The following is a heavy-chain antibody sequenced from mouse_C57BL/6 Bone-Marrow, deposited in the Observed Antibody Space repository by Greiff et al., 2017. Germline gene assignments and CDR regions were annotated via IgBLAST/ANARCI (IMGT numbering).Heavy chain of an antibody. Sequence: EVKLQESGPGMVKPSQSLSLTCTVTGYSITSGYDWHWIRHFPGNKLEWMGYISYSGSTNYNPSLNSRISITHDTSKNHFFLKLNSVTTEDTATYYCARGDYGSGKALAYWGQGTLVTVSA. D-gene: IGHD1-1*01. CDR2: ISYSGST. V-gene: IGHV3-1*01. CDR3: ARGDYGSGKALAY. CDR1: GYSITSGYD. J-gene: IGHJ3*01.